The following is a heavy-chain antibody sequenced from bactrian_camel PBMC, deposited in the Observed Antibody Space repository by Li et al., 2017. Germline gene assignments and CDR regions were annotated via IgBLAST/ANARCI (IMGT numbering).Heavy chain of an antibody. Sequence: HVQLVESGGGSVQAGGSLNLTCVISGFDVRNECLGWFRQAPGKEREGVAIIDTDGSTFYADSVTGRFTISQDNSKNTLSLQMNSLKSEDTALYYCAARPREAWLYTYSGQGTQVTLS. V-gene: IGHV3S55*01. J-gene: IGHJ4*01. D-gene: IGHD5*01. CDR2: IDTDGST. CDR3: AARPREAWLYTY. CDR1: GFDVRNEC.